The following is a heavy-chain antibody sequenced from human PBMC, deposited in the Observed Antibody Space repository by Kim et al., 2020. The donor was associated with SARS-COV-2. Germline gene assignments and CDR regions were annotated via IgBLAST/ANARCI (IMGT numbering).Heavy chain of an antibody. Sequence: GGSLRLSCAASGFTFSSYGMHWVRQAPGKGLEWVAVISYDGSNKYYADSVKGRFTISRDNSKNTLYLQMNSLRAEDTAVYYCAKDGARGFGGLYYGMDVWGQGTTVTVSS. CDR3: AKDGARGFGGLYYGMDV. J-gene: IGHJ6*02. D-gene: IGHD3-10*01. CDR2: ISYDGSNK. V-gene: IGHV3-30*18. CDR1: GFTFSSYG.